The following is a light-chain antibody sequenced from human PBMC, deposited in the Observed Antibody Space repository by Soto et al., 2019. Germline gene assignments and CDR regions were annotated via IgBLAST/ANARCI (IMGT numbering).Light chain of an antibody. CDR3: CSYVDTSAFVR. V-gene: IGLV2-23*03. Sequence: QSALTQPASISGSPGQSITISCTGTGSAVGTYNLVSWYQQHPGKAPNLIIYEGNKRPSGVSRRFSGSKSANTASLIISGLQAEDEAEYYCCSYVDTSAFVRFGGGTQLTVL. J-gene: IGLJ3*02. CDR1: GSAVGTYNL. CDR2: EGN.